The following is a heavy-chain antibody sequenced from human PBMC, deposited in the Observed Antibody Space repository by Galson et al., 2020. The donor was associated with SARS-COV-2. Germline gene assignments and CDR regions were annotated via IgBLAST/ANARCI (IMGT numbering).Heavy chain of an antibody. V-gene: IGHV3-15*01. D-gene: IGHD3-22*01. CDR2: IKSKTDGGTT. CDR1: GFTFSNAW. Sequence: TGGSLRLSCAASGFTFSNAWMSWVRQAPGKGLEWVGRIKSKTDGGTTDYAAPVKGRFTISRDDSKNTLYLQMNSLKTEDTAVYYCTTGGDSSGYYRYYYYYGMDVWGQGTTVTVSS. J-gene: IGHJ6*02. CDR3: TTGGDSSGYYRYYYYYGMDV.